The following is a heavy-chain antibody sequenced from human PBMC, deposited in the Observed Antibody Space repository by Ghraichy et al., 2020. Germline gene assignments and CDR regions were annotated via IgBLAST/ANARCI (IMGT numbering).Heavy chain of an antibody. Sequence: SETLSLTCAVYGGSFSGYYWSWIRQPPGKGLEWIGEINHSGSTNYNPSLKSRVTISVDTSKNQFSLKLSSVTAAGTAVYYCARRRGGNSSGYYSPGYYYGMDVWGQGTTVTVSS. CDR1: GGSFSGYY. CDR2: INHSGST. J-gene: IGHJ6*02. V-gene: IGHV4-34*01. D-gene: IGHD3-22*01. CDR3: ARRRGGNSSGYYSPGYYYGMDV.